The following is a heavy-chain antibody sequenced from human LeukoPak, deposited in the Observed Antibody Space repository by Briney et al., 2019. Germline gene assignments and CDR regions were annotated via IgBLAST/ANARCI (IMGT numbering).Heavy chain of an antibody. CDR2: INPNSSVA. CDR1: RYTFTGYY. J-gene: IGHJ4*02. V-gene: IGHV1-2*02. CDR3: ARERGGNSPFDS. Sequence: VASVKVSCKTSRYTFTGYYMHWVRQASGQGLEWMGWINPNSSVANYAQRFQGRVTMTTDTSISAAYMELRWLTSDDTAVYYCARERGGNSPFDSWGQGTLVTVSS. D-gene: IGHD4-23*01.